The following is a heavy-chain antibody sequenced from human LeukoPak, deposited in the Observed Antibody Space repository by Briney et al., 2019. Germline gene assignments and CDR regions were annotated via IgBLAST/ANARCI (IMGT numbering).Heavy chain of an antibody. CDR2: INPNSGGT. CDR3: ARRRPLDYGSGSYYFDY. D-gene: IGHD3-10*01. V-gene: IGHV1-2*06. Sequence: GASVKVSCKASGYTFTGYYMHWVRQAPGQGLEWMGRINPNSGGTNYAQKFQGRVTMTRDTSISTAYMELSRLRSDDTAVYYCARRRPLDYGSGSYYFDYWGQGTLVTVSS. J-gene: IGHJ4*02. CDR1: GYTFTGYY.